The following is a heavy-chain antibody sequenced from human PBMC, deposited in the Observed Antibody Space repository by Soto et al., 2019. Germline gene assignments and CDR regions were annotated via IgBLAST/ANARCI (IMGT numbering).Heavy chain of an antibody. D-gene: IGHD4-4*01. CDR1: DGSISSYY. CDR2: IYYSGST. CDR3: ASQMTTAKNWFDP. Sequence: PSETLSLTCTVSDGSISSYYWSWIRQPPGKGLEWIGYIYYSGSTNYNPSLKSRVTISVDTSKNQFSLKLSSVTAADTAVYYCASQMTTAKNWFDPWGQGTLVTVSS. V-gene: IGHV4-59*08. J-gene: IGHJ5*02.